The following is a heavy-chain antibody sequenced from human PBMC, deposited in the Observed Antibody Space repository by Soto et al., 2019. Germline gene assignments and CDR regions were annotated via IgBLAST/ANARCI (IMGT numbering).Heavy chain of an antibody. D-gene: IGHD3-9*01. J-gene: IGHJ5*02. V-gene: IGHV1-69*13. CDR2: IIPIFGTA. Sequence: SVKVSCKASGGTFSSYAISWVRQAPGQGLEWMGGIIPIFGTANYAQKFQGRVTITADESTSTAYMELSSLRSEDTAVYYCARAPDILTGPGWFDPWGQGTLVTVSS. CDR1: GGTFSSYA. CDR3: ARAPDILTGPGWFDP.